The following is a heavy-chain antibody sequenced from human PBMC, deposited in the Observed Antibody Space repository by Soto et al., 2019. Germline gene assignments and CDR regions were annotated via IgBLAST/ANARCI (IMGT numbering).Heavy chain of an antibody. V-gene: IGHV1-3*01. CDR3: ARVGSSNWFDP. CDR2: INAGNGNT. J-gene: IGHJ5*02. Sequence: GASVKVSFKASGYTFTSYAMHWVRQAPGQRLEWMGWINAGNGNTKYSQKFQGRVTITRDTSASTAYMELSSLRSEDTAVYYCARVGSSNWFDPWGQGTLVTVSS. D-gene: IGHD6-6*01. CDR1: GYTFTSYA.